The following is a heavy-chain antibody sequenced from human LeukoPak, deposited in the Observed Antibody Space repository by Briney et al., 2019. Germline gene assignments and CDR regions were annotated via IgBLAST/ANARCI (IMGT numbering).Heavy chain of an antibody. CDR2: INGDASST. J-gene: IGHJ4*02. Sequence: GGSLRLSCAASGLTLSGYWMHWVRQAPGKGLVWVSRINGDASSTSYADSVKGRFTISRDNAKSTLYLQMNSLRVEDTAVYYCARDGNSRPEHYWGQGTLVTVSS. CDR3: ARDGNSRPEHY. D-gene: IGHD1/OR15-1a*01. V-gene: IGHV3-74*01. CDR1: GLTLSGYW.